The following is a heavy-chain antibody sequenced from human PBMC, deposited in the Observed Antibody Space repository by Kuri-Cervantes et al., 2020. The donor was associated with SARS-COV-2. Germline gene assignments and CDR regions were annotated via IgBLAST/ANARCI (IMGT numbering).Heavy chain of an antibody. CDR2: VKTNSGNT. J-gene: IGHJ4*02. V-gene: IGHV1-8*01. D-gene: IGHD2-21*01. CDR3: YCAPKEGFDS. CDR1: ETTFPNYD. Sequence: ASVKVSCKARETTFPNYDINWVRQATGQGLEWMGMVKTNSGNTLYAQFFQGRVTMTRDTSTSTVYMELSSLTSEDTAIYYCYCAPKEGFDSWGQGTLVTVSS.